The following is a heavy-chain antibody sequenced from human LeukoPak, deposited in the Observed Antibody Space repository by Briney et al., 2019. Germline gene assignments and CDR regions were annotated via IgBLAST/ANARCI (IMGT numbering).Heavy chain of an antibody. Sequence: GGSLRLSCAASGFTFNTYGMHWVRQAPGKGLEWVAFIRYDGSDKYYADSVKGRFTISRDNSKNTLYLQMNSLRAEDTAVYYCVALELYYYYYMDVWGKGTTVAVSS. CDR3: VALELYYYYYMDV. J-gene: IGHJ6*03. CDR1: GFTFNTYG. D-gene: IGHD1-26*01. V-gene: IGHV3-30*02. CDR2: IRYDGSDK.